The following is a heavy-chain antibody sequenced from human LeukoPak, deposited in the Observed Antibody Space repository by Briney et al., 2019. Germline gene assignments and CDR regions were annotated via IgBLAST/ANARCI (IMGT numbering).Heavy chain of an antibody. D-gene: IGHD6-13*01. J-gene: IGHJ4*02. Sequence: SETLSLTCTVSGGSISSSSYYWGWIRQPPGKGLEWIGSIYYSGSTYYNPSLKSRVTISVDTSKNQFSLKLSSVTAADTAVYYCARDAFGGYSSSWYPKSYFDYWGQGTLVTVSS. CDR1: GGSISSSSYY. CDR2: IYYSGST. CDR3: ARDAFGGYSSSWYPKSYFDY. V-gene: IGHV4-39*07.